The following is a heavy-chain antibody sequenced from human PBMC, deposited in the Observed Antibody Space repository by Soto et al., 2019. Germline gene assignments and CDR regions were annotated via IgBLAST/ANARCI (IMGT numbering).Heavy chain of an antibody. Sequence: QVQLVQSGAEVKKPGSSVKVSCKASGGTFSSYAISWVRQAPGQGLEWMGGIIPIFDTANYAQKFQGRVTSNADEYTSTAYMEMSSRGSEDTAVYYCARGNLTGADYYYGMDVWGQGTTVTVSS. J-gene: IGHJ6*02. CDR3: ARGNLTGADYYYGMDV. V-gene: IGHV1-69*12. CDR2: IIPIFDTA. D-gene: IGHD7-27*01. CDR1: GGTFSSYA.